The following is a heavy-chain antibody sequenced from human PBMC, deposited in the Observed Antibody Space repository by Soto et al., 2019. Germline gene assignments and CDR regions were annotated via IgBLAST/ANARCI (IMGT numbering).Heavy chain of an antibody. J-gene: IGHJ5*02. CDR1: GCSISSGDYY. CDR3: ARERPDGARLDP. V-gene: IGHV4-30-4*01. CDR2: IYHSGST. D-gene: IGHD6-6*01. Sequence: SETLSLTCTFSGCSISSGDYYWSWIRQPPGKGLEWIGYIYHSGSTYYNPSLKSRVTISVDTSKNQFSLKLSSVTAADPAVYYCARERPDGARLDPWGQGTLVTVSS.